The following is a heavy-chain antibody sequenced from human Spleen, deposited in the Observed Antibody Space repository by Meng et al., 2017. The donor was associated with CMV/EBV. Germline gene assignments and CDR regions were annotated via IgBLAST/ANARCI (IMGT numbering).Heavy chain of an antibody. D-gene: IGHD1-1*01. V-gene: IGHV3-7*01. CDR1: GFTVSSYW. J-gene: IGHJ6*04. CDR3: ARNWNDDYYGMDV. Sequence: ETLSLTCAASGFTVSSYWLSWVRQAPGRGLEWVANIKQDGGEKYYVDSVKGRFTISRDNAKNSLYLQMNSLRAEDTAVYYCARNWNDDYYGMDVWGKG. CDR2: IKQDGGEK.